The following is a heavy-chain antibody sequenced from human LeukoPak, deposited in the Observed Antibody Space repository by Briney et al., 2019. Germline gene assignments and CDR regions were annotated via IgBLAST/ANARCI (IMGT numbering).Heavy chain of an antibody. CDR2: ITSGFTP. CDR1: GLTFSNYA. D-gene: IGHD1-26*01. V-gene: IGHV3-23*01. Sequence: GGSLSLSCAASGLTFSNYAMSWFRQAPGKGLEWVSGITSGFTPHYTDSVKGRFTISRDNSKNTFHQQMNSLRAEDTAVYYCAKDYSDSRVGDVFFEYWGQGTLVTVSS. J-gene: IGHJ4*02. CDR3: AKDYSDSRVGDVFFEY.